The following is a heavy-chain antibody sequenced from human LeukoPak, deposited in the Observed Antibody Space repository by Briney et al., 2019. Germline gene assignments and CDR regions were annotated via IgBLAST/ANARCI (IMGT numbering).Heavy chain of an antibody. Sequence: SETLSLTCTVSGGSISSSSYYWGWIRQPPGKGLEWIGSIYYSGSTYYNPSLKSRVTMSVDTSKNQFSLKLSSVTAADTAVYYCARVYYDSSGFVDAFDIWGQGTMVTVSS. J-gene: IGHJ3*02. V-gene: IGHV4-39*07. CDR3: ARVYYDSSGFVDAFDI. D-gene: IGHD3-22*01. CDR1: GGSISSSSYY. CDR2: IYYSGST.